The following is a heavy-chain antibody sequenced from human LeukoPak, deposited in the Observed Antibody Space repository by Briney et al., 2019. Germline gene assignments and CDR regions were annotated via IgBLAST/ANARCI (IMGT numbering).Heavy chain of an antibody. CDR3: VKGFVHPTYYFDY. CDR2: ITGSGDGT. CDR1: GFTFSNYA. D-gene: IGHD3-10*01. Sequence: GGSLRLTCAASGFTFSNYAMMWVRQAPGKRPEWVSSITGSGDGTYYADSVRGRFTISRDNSENTLYLQLNSLRAEDTAVYFCVKGFVHPTYYFDYWGQGTLVTVSS. V-gene: IGHV3-23*01. J-gene: IGHJ4*02.